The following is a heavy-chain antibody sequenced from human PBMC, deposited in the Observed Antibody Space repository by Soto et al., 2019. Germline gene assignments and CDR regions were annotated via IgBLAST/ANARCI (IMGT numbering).Heavy chain of an antibody. CDR3: AKTVCSSTSCYAAAPVGAFDI. D-gene: IGHD2-2*01. CDR2: ISGSGGST. CDR1: GFTFSSYA. V-gene: IGHV3-23*01. J-gene: IGHJ3*02. Sequence: PGGSLRLSCAASGFTFSSYAMSWVRQAPGKGLEWVSAISGSGGSTYYADSVKGRFTISRDNSKNTLYLQMNSLRAEDTAVYYCAKTVCSSTSCYAAAPVGAFDIWGQGTMVTVSS.